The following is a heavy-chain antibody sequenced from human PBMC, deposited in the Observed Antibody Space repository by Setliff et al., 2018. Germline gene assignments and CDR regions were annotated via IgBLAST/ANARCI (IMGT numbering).Heavy chain of an antibody. J-gene: IGHJ6*02. CDR3: ARDRQYCSSTSCYTSYFYYYAMDI. V-gene: IGHV4-34*01. Sequence: SETLSLTCGGYGGSISDYYWSWIRQPPGKGLEWIGEIDHSGSTNYNPSLKSRVTISLDTSRNQVSLKLSSVTAADTAVYYCARDRQYCSSTSCYTSYFYYYAMDIWGQGTTVTVSS. D-gene: IGHD2-2*02. CDR2: IDHSGST. CDR1: GGSISDYY.